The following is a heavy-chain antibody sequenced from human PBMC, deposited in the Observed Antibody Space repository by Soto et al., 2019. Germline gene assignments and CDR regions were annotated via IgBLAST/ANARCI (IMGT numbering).Heavy chain of an antibody. V-gene: IGHV3-30*03. D-gene: IGHD6-13*01. CDR2: ISYDGSNK. J-gene: IGHJ4*02. CDR3: ASDFRYSSSWYPLEY. Sequence: VQLVESGGGVVQPGRSLRLSCAASGFTFSSYGMHWVRQAPGKGLEWVAVISYDGSNKYYADSVKGRFTISRDNSKNTLYLQMNSLRAEDTAVYYCASDFRYSSSWYPLEYWGQGTLVTVSS. CDR1: GFTFSSYG.